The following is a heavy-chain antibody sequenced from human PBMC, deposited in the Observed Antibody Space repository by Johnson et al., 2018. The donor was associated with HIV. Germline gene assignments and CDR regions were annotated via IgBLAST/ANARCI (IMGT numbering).Heavy chain of an antibody. Sequence: QVQLVESGGGVVQPGRSLRLSCAASGFTFSSYAMHWVRQAPGKGLEWVAVISYDGGNKYYADSVKGRFTISSDNSENTLYLQMNSLRAEDTAVYYCARSVHDYSDYLWGRDACDIWGQGTMVIVSS. D-gene: IGHD4-11*01. CDR1: GFTFSSYA. CDR2: ISYDGGNK. V-gene: IGHV3-30-3*01. J-gene: IGHJ3*02. CDR3: ARSVHDYSDYLWGRDACDI.